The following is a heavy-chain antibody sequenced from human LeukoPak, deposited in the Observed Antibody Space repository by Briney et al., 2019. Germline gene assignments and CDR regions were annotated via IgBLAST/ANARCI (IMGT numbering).Heavy chain of an antibody. CDR1: GFTFSTYA. CDR2: ISNSGAST. J-gene: IGHJ4*02. D-gene: IGHD3-3*01. V-gene: IGHV3-23*01. Sequence: GGSLRLSCAASGFTFSTYAMTWVRQAPGKGLEWVSTISNSGASTYYADSVKGRFTISRDNSKNTLYLQMNSLRAEDTAVYYCAKGPQLGVRFADYWGQGTLVTVSS. CDR3: AKGPQLGVRFADY.